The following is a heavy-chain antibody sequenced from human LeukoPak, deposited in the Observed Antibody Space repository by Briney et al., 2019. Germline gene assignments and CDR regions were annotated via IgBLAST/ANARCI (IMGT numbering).Heavy chain of an antibody. CDR2: IRYDGSIK. CDR1: GFTFSSYG. J-gene: IGHJ5*02. D-gene: IGHD1-26*01. CDR3: AMKYTGSWSFDP. V-gene: IGHV3-30*02. Sequence: PGGSLRLSCAASGFTFSSYGMHWVRQAPGKGLDWVAFIRYDGSIKDHADSVKGRFTISRDNSQNTLYLQMNGLRAEDTAVYYCAMKYTGSWSFDPWGQGTLVTVSS.